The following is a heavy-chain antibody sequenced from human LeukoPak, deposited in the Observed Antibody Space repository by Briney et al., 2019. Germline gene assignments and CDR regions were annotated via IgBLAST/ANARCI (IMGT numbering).Heavy chain of an antibody. J-gene: IGHJ5*02. CDR3: ARSYGSGSYYKGNWFDP. CDR1: SGSFSGYY. V-gene: IGHV4-34*01. CDR2: INHSGST. Sequence: SETLSLTCAVYSGSFSGYYWSWIRQPPGKGLEWIGEINHSGSTNYNPSLKSRVTISVDTSKNQFSLKLSSVTAADTAVYYCARSYGSGSYYKGNWFDPWGQGTLVTVSS. D-gene: IGHD3-10*01.